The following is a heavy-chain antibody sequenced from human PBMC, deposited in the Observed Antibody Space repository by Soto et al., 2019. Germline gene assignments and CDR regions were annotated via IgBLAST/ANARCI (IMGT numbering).Heavy chain of an antibody. V-gene: IGHV4-59*08. CDR1: GGSISSYY. CDR2: IYYSGST. CDR3: ARHVKGNIVATIDY. Sequence: SETLSLTCTVSGGSISSYYWSWIRQPPGKGLEWIGYIYYSGSTNYNPSLKSRVTISVDTSKNQFSLKLSSVTAADTAVYYCARHVKGNIVATIDYWGQGTLVTVSS. J-gene: IGHJ4*02. D-gene: IGHD5-12*01.